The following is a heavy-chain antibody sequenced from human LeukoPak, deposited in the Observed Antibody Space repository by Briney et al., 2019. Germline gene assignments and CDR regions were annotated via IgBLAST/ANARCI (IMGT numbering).Heavy chain of an antibody. CDR2: IFSGGTT. V-gene: IGHV3-53*01. D-gene: IGHD6-13*01. J-gene: IGHJ6*03. Sequence: PGGSLRLSCAASGFTVSSTYMSWVRQAPGKGLEWVSVIFSGGTTYYADSVMGRFTISRDNSKNTLYLQVNSLRAEDTAVYYCARRSQVAAGYYYYYFMDVWGKGTTVTISS. CDR1: GFTVSSTY. CDR3: ARRSQVAAGYYYYYFMDV.